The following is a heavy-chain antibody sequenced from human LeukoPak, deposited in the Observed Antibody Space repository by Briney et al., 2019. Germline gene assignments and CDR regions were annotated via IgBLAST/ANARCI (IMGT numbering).Heavy chain of an antibody. CDR2: IYPGDSDT. V-gene: IGHV5-51*01. J-gene: IGHJ6*03. CDR1: GYSFTSYW. D-gene: IGHD1-7*01. CDR3: ARHGGTGTTHYYYYYMDV. Sequence: GESLKISCKGSGYSFTSYWIGWVRQMPGKGLEWTGIIYPGDSDTRYSPSFQGQVTISADKSISTAYLQWSSLKASDAAMYYCARHGGTGTTHYYYYYMDVWGKGTTVTVSS.